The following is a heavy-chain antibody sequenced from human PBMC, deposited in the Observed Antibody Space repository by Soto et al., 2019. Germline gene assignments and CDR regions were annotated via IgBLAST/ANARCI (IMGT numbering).Heavy chain of an antibody. V-gene: IGHV3-53*01. CDR2: IYSGGST. D-gene: IGHD3-10*01. CDR1: GFTVSSNY. CDR3: ARDRGYYYYYGMDV. Sequence: EVQLVESGGGLIQPGGSLRLSCAASGFTVSSNYMSWVRQAPGKGLEWVSVIYSGGSTYYADSVKGRFTISRDNSKNTLYLQMNSLRAEDTAVYYCARDRGYYYYYGMDVWGQGTTVTVSS. J-gene: IGHJ6*02.